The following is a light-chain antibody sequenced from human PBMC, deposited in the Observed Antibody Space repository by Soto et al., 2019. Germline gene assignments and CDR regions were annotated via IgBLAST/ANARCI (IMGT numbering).Light chain of an antibody. Sequence: DIQMTQSPSTLSASAGDRVTITCRASQSISSWLAWYQQKPGKAPKLLIYDASSLESGVPSRSSGSGSGTEFTPTISSLQPDDFATYYCQQYNSYWTFGQGTKV. CDR3: QQYNSYWT. V-gene: IGKV1-5*01. CDR2: DAS. J-gene: IGKJ1*01. CDR1: QSISSW.